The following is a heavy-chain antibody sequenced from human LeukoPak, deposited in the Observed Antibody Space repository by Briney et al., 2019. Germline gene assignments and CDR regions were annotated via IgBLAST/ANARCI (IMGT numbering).Heavy chain of an antibody. CDR1: GGSISSGGYS. J-gene: IGHJ6*01. V-gene: IGHV4-30-2*01. CDR2: IHHSGIT. D-gene: IGHD3-16*01. Sequence: SQTLSLTCAVSGGSISSGGYSWSWIRQPPGKGLEYIGYIHHSGITYYSPPLKSRLTISVDRSKNQFSLKLTSVTAADTAMYYCARGGDTMDVWGQGTTVTVSS. CDR3: ARGGDTMDV.